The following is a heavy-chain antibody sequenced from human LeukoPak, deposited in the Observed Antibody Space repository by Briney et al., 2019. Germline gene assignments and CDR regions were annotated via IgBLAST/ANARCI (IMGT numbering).Heavy chain of an antibody. D-gene: IGHD3-3*01. V-gene: IGHV3-21*01. CDR3: ARAASEVGVVIDG. CDR1: GFTFDSYT. CDR2: ISSSSSYI. J-gene: IGHJ4*02. Sequence: GGSLRLSCAASGFTFDSYTMNWVRQAPGKGLEWVSSISSSSSYIYYADSVKGRFTISRDNAKNSLYLQMNSLRAEDTAVYYCARAASEVGVVIDGWGQGTLVTVSS.